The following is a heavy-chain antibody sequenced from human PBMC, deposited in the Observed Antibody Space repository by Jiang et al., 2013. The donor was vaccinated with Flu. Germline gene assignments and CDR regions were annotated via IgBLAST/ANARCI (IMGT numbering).Heavy chain of an antibody. CDR3: ARSYCSGGSCYWYYFDY. Sequence: GAEVKKPGESLKISCKGSGYSFYGFWIVWVRQMPGKGLEWMGMIYPDDSKSRYSPSFQGQVTISADKSISTAYLQWSSLKASDTAMYYCARSYCSGGSCYWYYFDYWGQGTLVTVSS. CDR2: IYPDDSKS. J-gene: IGHJ4*02. CDR1: GYSFYGFW. V-gene: IGHV5-51*03. D-gene: IGHD2-15*01.